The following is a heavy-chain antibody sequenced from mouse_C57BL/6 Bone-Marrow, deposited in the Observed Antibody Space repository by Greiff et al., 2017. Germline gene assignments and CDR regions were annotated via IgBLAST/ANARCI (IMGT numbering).Heavy chain of an antibody. J-gene: IGHJ3*01. Sequence: QVKLQQSGAELVKPGASVKLSCKASGYTFTSYWMYWVKQRPGQGLEWIGMIHPKSGSTNYNEKLKSKATLTVDKSSSTAYMQLSSLTSEDSAVYYCASASYYCSSYGFAYWGQGTLVTVSA. D-gene: IGHD1-1*01. CDR2: IHPKSGST. CDR3: ASASYYCSSYGFAY. CDR1: GYTFTSYW. V-gene: IGHV1-64*01.